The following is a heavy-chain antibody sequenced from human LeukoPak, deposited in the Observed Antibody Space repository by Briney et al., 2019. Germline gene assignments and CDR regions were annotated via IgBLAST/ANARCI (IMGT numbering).Heavy chain of an antibody. CDR3: AKVDFYDTSGYYGPTFLDY. Sequence: GGSLRLSCAASGFTLSSYAMSWVRQAPGKGLEWVSAISGSGGSTYYTDSVKGRFTISRDNSKNTLYLQMNSLRAEDTAVYYCAKVDFYDTSGYYGPTFLDYWGQGTLVTVSS. CDR1: GFTLSSYA. D-gene: IGHD3-22*01. CDR2: ISGSGGST. J-gene: IGHJ4*02. V-gene: IGHV3-23*01.